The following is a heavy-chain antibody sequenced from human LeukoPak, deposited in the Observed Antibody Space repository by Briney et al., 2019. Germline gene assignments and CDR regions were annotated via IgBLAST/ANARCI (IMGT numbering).Heavy chain of an antibody. CDR2: ISSSGSTI. CDR3: ARDRGYNYGFDY. Sequence: PGGSLRLSCAASGFTFSSYEMNWVRQAPGKGLEWVSYISSSGSTIYYADSVKGRFSISRDNAKNSLYLQMNGLRAEDTAVYYCARDRGYNYGFDYWGQGTLVTVSS. V-gene: IGHV3-48*03. J-gene: IGHJ4*02. D-gene: IGHD5-18*01. CDR1: GFTFSSYE.